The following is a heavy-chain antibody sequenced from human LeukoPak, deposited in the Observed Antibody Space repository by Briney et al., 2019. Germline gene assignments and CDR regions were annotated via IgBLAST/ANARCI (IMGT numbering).Heavy chain of an antibody. V-gene: IGHV3-21*01. J-gene: IGHJ4*02. D-gene: IGHD3-22*01. CDR3: AVLDSSGFPDY. CDR1: GFTFSSYS. CDR2: ISSSSTYI. Sequence: KAGGSLRLSCAASGFTFSSYSMNWVRQAPGKGLEWVSSISSSSTYIYCADSVKGRFTISRDNAKNSLYLQMNSLRAEDTAVYCCAVLDSSGFPDYWGQGTLVTVSS.